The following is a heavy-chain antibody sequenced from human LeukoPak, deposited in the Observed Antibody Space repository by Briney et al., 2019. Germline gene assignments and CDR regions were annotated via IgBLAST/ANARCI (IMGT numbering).Heavy chain of an antibody. CDR1: GYTLTSYG. J-gene: IGHJ4*02. CDR2: INPNSGGT. V-gene: IGHV1-2*02. Sequence: ASVKVSCKASGYTLTSYGISWVRQAPGQGLEWMGWINPNSGGTNYAQKFQGRVTMTRDTSISTAYMELSRLRSDDTAVYYCARDFPDYWGQGTLVTVSS. CDR3: ARDFPDY.